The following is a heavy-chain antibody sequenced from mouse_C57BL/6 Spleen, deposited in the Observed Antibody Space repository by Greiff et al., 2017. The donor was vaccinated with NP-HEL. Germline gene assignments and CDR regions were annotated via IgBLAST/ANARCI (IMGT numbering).Heavy chain of an antibody. CDR1: GYAFSSSW. J-gene: IGHJ2*01. Sequence: VQLQQSGPELVKPGASVKISCKASGYAFSSSWMNWVKQRPGKGLEWIGRIYPGDGDTNYNGKFKGKATLTADKSSSTAYMQLSSLTSEDSAVYFCARGGNWEYFDYWGQGTTLTVSS. CDR3: ARGGNWEYFDY. CDR2: IYPGDGDT. D-gene: IGHD4-1*02. V-gene: IGHV1-82*01.